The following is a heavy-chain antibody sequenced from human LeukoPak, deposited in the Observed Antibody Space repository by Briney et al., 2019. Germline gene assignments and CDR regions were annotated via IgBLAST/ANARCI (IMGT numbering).Heavy chain of an antibody. Sequence: GGSLRLSCAASGFTFSSYAMSWVRQAPGKGLEWVSAISGSGGSTYYADSVKGRFTISRDNSKNALYLQMSSLRAEDTAVYYCATAGIAVAGTSGYFDYWGQGTLVTVSS. CDR2: ISGSGGST. CDR3: ATAGIAVAGTSGYFDY. J-gene: IGHJ4*02. V-gene: IGHV3-23*01. D-gene: IGHD6-19*01. CDR1: GFTFSSYA.